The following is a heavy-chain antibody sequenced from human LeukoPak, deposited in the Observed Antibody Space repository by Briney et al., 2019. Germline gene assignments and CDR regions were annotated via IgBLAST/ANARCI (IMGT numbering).Heavy chain of an antibody. CDR3: VRDRGTWNDDGFDY. CDR2: IFYSGIT. Sequence: SDTLTLPCTVSGRPHSPRRYYWRWVRQPPGKGLVMLGNIFYSGITYYRPSLNRRVTISLDPSRNQFSLNLSSVTAADTAVYYCVRDRGTWNDDGFDYWGQGTLVTVSS. J-gene: IGHJ4*02. V-gene: IGHV4-39*07. D-gene: IGHD1-1*01. CDR1: GRPHSPRRYY.